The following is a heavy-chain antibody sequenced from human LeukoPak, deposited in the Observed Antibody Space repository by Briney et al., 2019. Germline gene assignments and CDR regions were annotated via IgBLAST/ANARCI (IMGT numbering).Heavy chain of an antibody. CDR1: GFTFSSNI. CDR3: AREISGSLFYYGMDV. CDR2: ISSSSGHI. D-gene: IGHD6-13*01. J-gene: IGHJ6*02. V-gene: IGHV3-21*01. Sequence: PGGSLRLSCVASGFTFSSNIMNWVRQAPGKGLEGVSSISSSSGHIYYADSLKGRFTVSIDNAKNSLYLQMNSLRAEDTAVYYCAREISGSLFYYGMDVWGQGTTVTVSS.